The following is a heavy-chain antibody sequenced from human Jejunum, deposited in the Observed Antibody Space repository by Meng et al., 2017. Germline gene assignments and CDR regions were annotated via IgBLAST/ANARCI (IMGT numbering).Heavy chain of an antibody. Sequence: QLQLQESGPGLVKPSETLSLSCTVSGCSLSSRSPYWGWIRQSPGKGLEWIGTAYYSGSSYYNPSLRSRVIILVDTSKNQFSLRLSSVTAADTAVYYCARQMDSEYDEGYFFDYWGQGILVTVSS. V-gene: IGHV4-39*01. CDR3: ARQMDSEYDEGYFFDY. CDR1: GCSLSSRSPY. D-gene: IGHD2-2*03. CDR2: AYYSGSS. J-gene: IGHJ4*02.